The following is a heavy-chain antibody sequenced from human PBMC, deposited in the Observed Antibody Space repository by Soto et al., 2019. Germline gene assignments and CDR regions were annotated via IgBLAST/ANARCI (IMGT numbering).Heavy chain of an antibody. CDR3: AKAGGAYCSSTSCPSDV. CDR2: ISGSGGST. J-gene: IGHJ6*02. D-gene: IGHD2-2*01. Sequence: AGGSLRLSCAASGFTFSSYAMSWVRQAPGKGLEWVSAISGSGGSTYHADSVKGRFTISRDNSKNTLYLQMNGLRAEDTAVYYCAKAGGAYCSSTSCPSDVWGQGTTVTVSS. CDR1: GFTFSSYA. V-gene: IGHV3-23*01.